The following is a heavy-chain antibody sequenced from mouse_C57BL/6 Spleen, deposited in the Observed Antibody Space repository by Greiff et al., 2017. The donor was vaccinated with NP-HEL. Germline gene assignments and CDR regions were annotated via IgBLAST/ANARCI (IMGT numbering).Heavy chain of an antibody. D-gene: IGHD2-14*01. Sequence: EVMLVESGGGLVKPGGSLKLSCAASGFTFSSYAMSWVRQTPEKRLEWVATISDGGSYTYYPDNVKGRFTISRDNAKNNLYLQMSHLKSEDTAMYYCARDIDRGFAYWGQGTLVTVSA. CDR2: ISDGGSYT. J-gene: IGHJ3*01. CDR1: GFTFSSYA. CDR3: ARDIDRGFAY. V-gene: IGHV5-4*01.